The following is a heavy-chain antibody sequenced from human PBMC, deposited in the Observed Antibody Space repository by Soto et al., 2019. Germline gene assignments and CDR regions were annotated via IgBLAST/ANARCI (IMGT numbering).Heavy chain of an antibody. Sequence: GGSLRLSCAASGFSFSSYAMHWVRQAPGKGLEYISAISSNGGSTYYANSVKGRFTISRDNSKNTLYLQMGSLRAEDMAVYYCARAKTSQLLYFFDYWGQGTLVTVSS. CDR2: ISSNGGST. D-gene: IGHD3-10*01. CDR1: GFSFSSYA. J-gene: IGHJ4*02. CDR3: ARAKTSQLLYFFDY. V-gene: IGHV3-64*01.